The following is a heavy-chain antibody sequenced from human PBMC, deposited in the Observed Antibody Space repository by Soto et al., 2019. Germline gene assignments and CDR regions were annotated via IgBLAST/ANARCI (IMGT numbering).Heavy chain of an antibody. V-gene: IGHV1-2*02. CDR1: GYTFTGYY. CDR3: AREGQLWFWDY. J-gene: IGHJ4*02. D-gene: IGHD5-18*01. Sequence: ASVKVSCKASGYTFTGYYMHWVRQAPGQGLEWMGWINPNSGGTNYAQKFQGRVTMTRDTSTSTVYMELSSLRSEDTAVYYCAREGQLWFWDYWGQGTLVTVSS. CDR2: INPNSGGT.